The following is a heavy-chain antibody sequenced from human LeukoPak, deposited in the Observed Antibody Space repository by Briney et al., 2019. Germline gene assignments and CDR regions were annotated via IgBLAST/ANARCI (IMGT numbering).Heavy chain of an antibody. Sequence: PSETLSPTCTVSGGSISSYYWSWIREPPGKGLEWIGYIYTSWSTNYNPSLKSRVTISVDTSKNQFSLKLSSVTAADTAVYYCARLASESSSSRYYYYYMDVWGKGTTVTVSS. CDR2: IYTSWST. CDR3: ARLASESSSSRYYYYYMDV. CDR1: GGSISSYY. J-gene: IGHJ6*03. D-gene: IGHD6-6*01. V-gene: IGHV4-4*09.